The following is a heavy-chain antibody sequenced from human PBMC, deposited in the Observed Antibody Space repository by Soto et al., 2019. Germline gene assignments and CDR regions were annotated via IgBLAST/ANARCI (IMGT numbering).Heavy chain of an antibody. D-gene: IGHD5-18*01. CDR1: GYSFTSYW. Sequence: GESLKISCKGSGYSFTSYWIGWVRQMPGKSLEWMGIIYPGDSDTRYSPSFQGQVTISAAKSISTAYLQWTSLKASNTAMYYCARRSYGYAFDIWGQGTMVTVSS. CDR3: ARRSYGYAFDI. J-gene: IGHJ3*02. V-gene: IGHV5-51*01. CDR2: IYPGDSDT.